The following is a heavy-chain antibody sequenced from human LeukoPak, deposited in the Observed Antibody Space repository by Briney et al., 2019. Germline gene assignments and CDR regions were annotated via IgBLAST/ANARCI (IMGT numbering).Heavy chain of an antibody. J-gene: IGHJ4*02. D-gene: IGHD6-19*01. CDR1: GFTFSSYW. Sequence: GGSLRLSCAASGFTFSSYWMSWVRQAPGKGLEWVANIKQDGSEKYYVDSVKGRFTISRDNANNSMYLQMNSLRAEDTAVYYCARDLYSNDWSDPFDYWGQGTPVTVSS. V-gene: IGHV3-7*01. CDR3: ARDLYSNDWSDPFDY. CDR2: IKQDGSEK.